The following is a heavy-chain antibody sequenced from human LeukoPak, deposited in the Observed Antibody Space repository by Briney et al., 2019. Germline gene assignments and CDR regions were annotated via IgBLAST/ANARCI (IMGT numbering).Heavy chain of an antibody. CDR2: IKSKTSGGAT. J-gene: IGHJ5*02. D-gene: IGHD3-16*02. CDR3: TTPFFVVPSS. Sequence: GGSLRLSCAASGFTFSNAWMNWVRQAPGKGLEWGGRIKSKTSGGATDYAAPVKGRFTSSRDDLKNTLYLQMNSLKTEDTAVYYCTTPFFVVPSSWGQGALVTVSS. CDR1: GFTFSNAW. V-gene: IGHV3-15*01.